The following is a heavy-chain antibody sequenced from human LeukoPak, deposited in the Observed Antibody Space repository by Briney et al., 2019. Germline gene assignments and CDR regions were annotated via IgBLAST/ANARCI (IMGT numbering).Heavy chain of an antibody. V-gene: IGHV4-30-2*06. CDR1: GGSISSGGYS. Sequence: PSETLSLTCAVSGGSISSGGYSWSWIRQSPGKGLEWIGYIYHSGSTYYNPSLKSRVTISVDRSKNRFSLKLSSVTAADTAVYYCAREHIEGAFDIWGQGTMVTVSS. CDR3: AREHIEGAFDI. J-gene: IGHJ3*02. CDR2: IYHSGST.